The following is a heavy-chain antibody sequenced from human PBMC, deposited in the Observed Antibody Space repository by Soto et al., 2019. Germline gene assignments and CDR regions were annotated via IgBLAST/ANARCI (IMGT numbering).Heavy chain of an antibody. Sequence: SVKVSCKASGGTFSSTAISWVRQAPGQGLEWMGGLIPLLGTPSYAQKFQGRVTITADDSTSTAYMELTSLRSEDTAVYFCARGSIISAPGDYWGQGTPVTVSS. D-gene: IGHD3-10*01. CDR1: GGTFSSTA. CDR3: ARGSIISAPGDY. V-gene: IGHV1-69*13. CDR2: LIPLLGTP. J-gene: IGHJ4*02.